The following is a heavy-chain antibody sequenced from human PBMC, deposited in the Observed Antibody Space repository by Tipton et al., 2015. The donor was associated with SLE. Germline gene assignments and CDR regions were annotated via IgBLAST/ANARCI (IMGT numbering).Heavy chain of an antibody. V-gene: IGHV4-39*07. Sequence: TLSLTCTVSGGSVSSTSYYWAWIRQPPGKGLQWIGSAFYSGSTYHNPSLKSRVTMSLDTSKNQFSLKLTSVTAADTAIYYCARLGIVIVPAATYYYGMDVWGQGTTVTVSS. CDR2: AFYSGST. CDR1: GGSVSSTSYY. CDR3: ARLGIVIVPAATYYYGMDV. J-gene: IGHJ6*02. D-gene: IGHD2-2*01.